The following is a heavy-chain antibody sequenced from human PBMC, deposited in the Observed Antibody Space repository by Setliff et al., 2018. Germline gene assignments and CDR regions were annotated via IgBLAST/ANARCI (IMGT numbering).Heavy chain of an antibody. CDR3: AKITGMVGATPYYFDY. D-gene: IGHD1-26*01. J-gene: IGHJ4*02. V-gene: IGHV4-39*01. CDR1: GGSISSSGYY. Sequence: PSETLSLTCTVSGGSISSSGYYWSWIRQPPGKGLEWIGNIYYSGRTYYNPSLKSRVTISVDTSKNQFSLKLTSVTAADTAVYYCAKITGMVGATPYYFDYGGQGTLVTVSS. CDR2: IYYSGRT.